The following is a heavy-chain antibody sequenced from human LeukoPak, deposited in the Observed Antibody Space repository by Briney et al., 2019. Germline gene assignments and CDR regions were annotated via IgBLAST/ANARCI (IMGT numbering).Heavy chain of an antibody. CDR1: GFTVSSNS. Sequence: PGGSLRLSCTVSGFTVSSNSMSWVRQAPGKGLEWVSSLSSSGGSTYYADSVKGRFTISRDNSKNTLYLQMNSLGVEDTAVYYCARDLHWGASDYWGQGTLVTVSS. D-gene: IGHD1-26*01. J-gene: IGHJ4*02. CDR3: ARDLHWGASDY. CDR2: LSSSGGST. V-gene: IGHV3-23*01.